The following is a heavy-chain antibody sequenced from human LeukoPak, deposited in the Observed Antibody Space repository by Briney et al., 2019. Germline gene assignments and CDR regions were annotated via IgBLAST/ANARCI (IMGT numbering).Heavy chain of an antibody. CDR3: GKGGVTMVRGGSKLYYYYIDV. Sequence: SGGSLRLSCAASGFTFDDYTMHWVRQAPGKGLEWVSLISWDGGSTYYADSVKGRFTISRDHSKNSLYLQMNSLRSEDTAVYYCGKGGVTMVRGGSKLYYYYIDVWGKGTTVTVSS. D-gene: IGHD3-10*01. CDR2: ISWDGGST. V-gene: IGHV3-43*01. CDR1: GFTFDDYT. J-gene: IGHJ6*03.